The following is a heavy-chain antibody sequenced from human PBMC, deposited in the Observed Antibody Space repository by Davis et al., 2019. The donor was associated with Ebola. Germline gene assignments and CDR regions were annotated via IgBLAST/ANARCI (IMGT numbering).Heavy chain of an antibody. CDR3: ARGDYGDYMYYFDY. V-gene: IGHV4-4*02. CDR1: GGSISSSNW. J-gene: IGHJ4*02. D-gene: IGHD4-17*01. Sequence: SETLSLTCAVSGGSISSSNWWSWVRQPPGKGLEWIGEINHSGSTNYNPSLKSRVTISVDTSKNQFSLKLSSVTAADTAVYYCARGDYGDYMYYFDYWGQGTLVTVSS. CDR2: INHSGST.